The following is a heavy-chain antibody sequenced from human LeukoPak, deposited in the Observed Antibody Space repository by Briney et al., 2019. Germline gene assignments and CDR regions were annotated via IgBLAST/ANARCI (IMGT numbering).Heavy chain of an antibody. CDR2: ISRSGVST. Sequence: GGSLRLSCAASGFTFSSYAMNWVRQAPGKELEWVSAISRSGVSTYYADSVKGRFTISRDNSRDTLYLQMSSLRAEDTAVYYCARGGYDSSGNPDYWGQGTLVAVSS. D-gene: IGHD3-22*01. CDR1: GFTFSSYA. CDR3: ARGGYDSSGNPDY. J-gene: IGHJ4*02. V-gene: IGHV3-23*01.